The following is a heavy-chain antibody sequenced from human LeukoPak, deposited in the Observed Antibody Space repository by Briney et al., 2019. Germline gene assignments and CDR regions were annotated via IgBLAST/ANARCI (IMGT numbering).Heavy chain of an antibody. J-gene: IGHJ4*02. D-gene: IGHD3-22*01. CDR1: GYTFTSYY. CDR2: INPSGGST. V-gene: IGHV1-46*01. Sequence: ASVKVSCKASGYTFTSYYMHWVRQAPGQGLEWMGIINPSGGSTSYAQKFQGRVTMTRDTSTSTVYMELSSLRSEDTAVYYCARVSDSSGYIPYYLDYWGQGTLVTVSS. CDR3: ARVSDSSGYIPYYLDY.